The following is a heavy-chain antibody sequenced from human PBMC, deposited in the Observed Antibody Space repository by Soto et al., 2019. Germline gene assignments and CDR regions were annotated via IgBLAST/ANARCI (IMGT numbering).Heavy chain of an antibody. V-gene: IGHV5-51*01. J-gene: IGHJ3*02. CDR3: ATAYVYDFENSNYYRDAFDI. CDR2: MYPDDSDI. Sequence: GESLKISCKASGYSFSFYWIGWVRQMPGKGLEWMAIMYPDDSDIRYSPSFEAHVAISADKSTSTAFLQWSSLKASDTAMYYCATAYVYDFENSNYYRDAFDIWGQGTMVTVSS. CDR1: GYSFSFYW. D-gene: IGHD3-22*01.